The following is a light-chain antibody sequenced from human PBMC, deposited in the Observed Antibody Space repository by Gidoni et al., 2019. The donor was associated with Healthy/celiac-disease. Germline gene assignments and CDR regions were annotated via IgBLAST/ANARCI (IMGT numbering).Light chain of an antibody. CDR1: SSNIGSNY. V-gene: IGLV1-47*02. J-gene: IGLJ2*01. Sequence: QSVLNQPPSASGTPGQRVTIAWSGSSSNIGSNYVYWYQQLPGTAPKLLIYSNNQRPSGVPDRFSGSKSGTSASLAISGLRSEDEADYYCAAWDDSLSGPVFGGGTKLTVL. CDR3: AAWDDSLSGPV. CDR2: SNN.